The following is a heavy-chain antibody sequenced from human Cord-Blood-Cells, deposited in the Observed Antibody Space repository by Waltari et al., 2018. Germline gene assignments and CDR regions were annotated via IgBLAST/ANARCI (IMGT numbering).Heavy chain of an antibody. CDR1: GYTVTSYG. CDR2: ISAYNGNT. J-gene: IGHJ4*02. Sequence: QVQLVQSGAEVKKPGASVKVSCKASGYTVTSYGISWVRQAPGQGLEWMGWISAYNGNTNYAQKLQGRVTMTTDTSTSTAYMELRSLRSDDTAVYYCARSYYYDSSGYYFDYWGQGTLVTVSS. CDR3: ARSYYYDSSGYYFDY. V-gene: IGHV1-18*01. D-gene: IGHD3-22*01.